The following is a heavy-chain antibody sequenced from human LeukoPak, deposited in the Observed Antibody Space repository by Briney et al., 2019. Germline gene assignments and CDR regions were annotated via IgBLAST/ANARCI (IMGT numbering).Heavy chain of an antibody. V-gene: IGHV3-30*03. CDR3: AIPFVMTTVTPYGL. CDR2: ISYDGSNK. CDR1: GFTFSSYG. Sequence: QTGGSLRLSCAASGFTFSSYGMHWVRQAPGKGLEWVAVISYDGSNKYYADSVKGRFTISRDNSKNTLYLQMNSLRAEGTAVYYCAIPFVMTTVTPYGLWGQGTLVTVSS. D-gene: IGHD4-17*01. J-gene: IGHJ4*02.